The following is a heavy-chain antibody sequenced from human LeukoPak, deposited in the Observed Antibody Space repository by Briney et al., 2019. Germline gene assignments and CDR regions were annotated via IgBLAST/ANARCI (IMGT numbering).Heavy chain of an antibody. CDR2: IYYSGST. V-gene: IGHV4-39*01. CDR1: GGSISSSSYY. CDR3: ARSNYDSGGYYYGYYYYMDV. J-gene: IGHJ6*03. Sequence: SETLSLTCTVSGGSISSSSYYWGWIRQPPGKGLEWIGSIYYSGSTYYNPSLKSRVTISVDTSKNQFSLKLSSVTAADTAVYYCARSNYDSGGYYYGYYYYMDVWGKGTTVTISS. D-gene: IGHD3-22*01.